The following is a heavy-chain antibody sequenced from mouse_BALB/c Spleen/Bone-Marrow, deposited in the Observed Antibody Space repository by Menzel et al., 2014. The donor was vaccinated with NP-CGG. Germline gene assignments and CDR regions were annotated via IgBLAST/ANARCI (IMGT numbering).Heavy chain of an antibody. Sequence: VQLQQSGAELVKPGASVKLSCTAPGFNIKDTYMHWVKQRPEQGLEWIGRIDPANGNTKYDPKFQGKATITADTSSNTACLQLSSLTSEDTAVYYCARWEYYAMDYWGQGTSVTVSS. CDR2: IDPANGNT. CDR3: ARWEYYAMDY. J-gene: IGHJ4*01. D-gene: IGHD4-1*01. V-gene: IGHV14-3*02. CDR1: GFNIKDTY.